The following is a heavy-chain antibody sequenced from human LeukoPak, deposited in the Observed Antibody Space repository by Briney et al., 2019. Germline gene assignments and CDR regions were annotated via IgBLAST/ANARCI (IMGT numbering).Heavy chain of an antibody. CDR1: GGSVSSGGSY. D-gene: IGHD1-26*01. Sequence: PSETLSLTCTVSGGSVSSGGSYWSWIRQPPGKGLEWIGHIYYSGGTNYNPSLKSRVTISLDTSKNQFSLKLSSVTAADTAVYYCAREVGVLFDYWGQGTLVTVSS. CDR2: IYYSGGT. V-gene: IGHV4-61*08. CDR3: AREVGVLFDY. J-gene: IGHJ4*02.